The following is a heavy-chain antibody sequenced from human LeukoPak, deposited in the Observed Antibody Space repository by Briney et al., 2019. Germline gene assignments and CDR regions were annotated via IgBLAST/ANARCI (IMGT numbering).Heavy chain of an antibody. V-gene: IGHV4-34*01. CDR1: GGSFSGYY. Sequence: SETLSLTCAVYGGSFSGYYWSWIRQPPGKGLEWIGGINHSGSTNYNPSLKSRVTISVDTSKNQFSLKLSSVTAADTAVYYCARDPSLNYYDSSGYPGDAFDIWGQGTMVTVSS. J-gene: IGHJ3*02. CDR3: ARDPSLNYYDSSGYPGDAFDI. D-gene: IGHD3-22*01. CDR2: INHSGST.